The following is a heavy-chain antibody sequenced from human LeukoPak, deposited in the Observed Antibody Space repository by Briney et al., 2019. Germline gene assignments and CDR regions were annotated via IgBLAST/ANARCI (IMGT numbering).Heavy chain of an antibody. D-gene: IGHD3-22*01. V-gene: IGHV3-21*01. CDR2: ISSSSSYI. CDR3: ARDPPTYYYDSSGYFDY. J-gene: IGHJ4*02. CDR1: GLAFSAYK. Sequence: PGGSLRLSCAASGLAFSAYKMHWVRQAPGKGLEWVSSISSSSSYIYYADSVKGRFTISRDNAKNSLYLQMNSLRAEDTAVYYCARDPPTYYYDSSGYFDYWGQGTLVTVSS.